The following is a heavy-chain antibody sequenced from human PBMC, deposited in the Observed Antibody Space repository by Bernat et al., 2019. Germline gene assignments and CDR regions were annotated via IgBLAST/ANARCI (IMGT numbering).Heavy chain of an antibody. D-gene: IGHD3-22*01. CDR2: IIAYNGNT. J-gene: IGHJ3*02. CDR1: GYTFTSYT. CDR3: ARDITKIVVVDAFDI. V-gene: IGHV1-18*01. Sequence: QVQLVQSGAEVKKPGASVKVSCKASGYTFTSYTISWVRQAPGQGLEWMGWIIAYNGNTNYAQKFQGRVTITTDTSTSTAYMELRSLRSDDTAVYYCARDITKIVVVDAFDIWGQGTMVTVSS.